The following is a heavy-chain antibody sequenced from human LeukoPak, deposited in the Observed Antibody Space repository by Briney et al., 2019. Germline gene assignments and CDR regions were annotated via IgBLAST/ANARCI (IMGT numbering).Heavy chain of an antibody. D-gene: IGHD2-8*01. J-gene: IGHJ4*02. CDR1: GFTFSSYS. CDR2: ISSSSSYI. V-gene: IGHV3-21*01. CDR3: ARDPGSLGYCTNGVCPTDY. Sequence: GGSLRLSCAASGFTFSSYSMNWVPQAPGKGLEWVSSISSSSSYIYYADSVKGRFTISRDNAKNSLYLQMDSLRAEDTAVYYCARDPGSLGYCTNGVCPTDYWGQGTLVTVSS.